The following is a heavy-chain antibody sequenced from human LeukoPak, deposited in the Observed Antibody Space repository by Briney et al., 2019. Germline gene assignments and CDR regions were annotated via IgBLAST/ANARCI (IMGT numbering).Heavy chain of an antibody. CDR2: ISSGGDTT. J-gene: IGHJ3*02. CDR3: ARDAPPYPSYTNAFDI. V-gene: IGHV3-11*01. CDR1: GFTFSDYY. Sequence: GASLRLSCAASGFTFSDYYMSWIRQAPGKGLEWVSYISSGGDTTYYADSVTGRFTISRDNAKNSLYLQMNSLRAEDTAVYYCARDAPPYPSYTNAFDIWGQGTMVTVSS. D-gene: IGHD3-16*01.